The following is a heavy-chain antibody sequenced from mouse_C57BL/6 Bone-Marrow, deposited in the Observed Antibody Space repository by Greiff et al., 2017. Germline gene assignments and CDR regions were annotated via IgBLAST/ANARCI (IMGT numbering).Heavy chain of an antibody. CDR3: AREVTYDV. CDR1: GFTFSSYA. J-gene: IGHJ1*03. Sequence: EVTLMDSGRGLVNPGGSLKLSCAASGFTFSSYAMSWVRQTPEKRLEWVATISDDGSYTYYPDNVTGRFTISRDNAKNNLYLQMSHLNAEDTAMYYGAREVTYDVWGTGTTVTVSS. CDR2: ISDDGSYT. V-gene: IGHV5-4*03. D-gene: IGHD2-12*01.